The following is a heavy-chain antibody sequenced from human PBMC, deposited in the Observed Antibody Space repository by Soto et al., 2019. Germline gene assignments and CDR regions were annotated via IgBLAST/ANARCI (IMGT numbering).Heavy chain of an antibody. V-gene: IGHV4-59*01. J-gene: IGHJ3*01. Sequence: QVQLQESGPGLVKPSETLSLTCAVSGGSISTYFWNWLRQPPGKGLEWIAYISDSGRILYNPSLKSRVTLSPDASKNQFSLRLSSVTAADTAVYYCARDRMAADATEVAFDFWGQGTMVTVSS. CDR1: GGSISTYF. CDR3: ARDRMAADATEVAFDF. D-gene: IGHD6-13*01. CDR2: ISDSGRI.